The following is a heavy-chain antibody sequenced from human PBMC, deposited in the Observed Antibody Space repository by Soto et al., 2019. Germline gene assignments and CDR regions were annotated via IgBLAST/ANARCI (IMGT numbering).Heavy chain of an antibody. CDR1: GGSFSDYY. D-gene: IGHD2-15*01. Sequence: SETLSLTCAVYGGSFSDYYWSWIRQPPGKGLEWIGEINHSGSTNYNPSLKSRATISVDTPKNQFSLKLSSVTAADTAVYYCARGRFCSGGSCYRGLDWFDPWGQGTLVTVSS. J-gene: IGHJ5*02. CDR3: ARGRFCSGGSCYRGLDWFDP. CDR2: INHSGST. V-gene: IGHV4-34*01.